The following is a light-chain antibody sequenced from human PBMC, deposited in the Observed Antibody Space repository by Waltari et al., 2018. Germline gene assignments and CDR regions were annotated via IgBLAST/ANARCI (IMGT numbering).Light chain of an antibody. CDR1: QSVSSN. CDR3: QQYNNWPPT. J-gene: IGKJ4*01. V-gene: IGKV3-15*01. CDR2: GAS. Sequence: EIVMTQPPATQSGSPGERATLSCRASQSVSSNLAWYQQKPGQAPRLLIYGASTRATGIPARFSGSGSGTEFTLTISSLQSEDFAVYYCQQYNNWPPTFGGGTKVEIK.